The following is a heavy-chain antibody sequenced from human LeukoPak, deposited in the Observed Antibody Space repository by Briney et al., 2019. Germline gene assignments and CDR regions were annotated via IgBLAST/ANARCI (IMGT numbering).Heavy chain of an antibody. D-gene: IGHD4-17*01. J-gene: IGHJ6*02. Sequence: SETLSLTCTVSGGSISSYYWSWIRQPAGKGLEWIGRIYTSGSTNYNPSLKSRVTMPVDTSKNQFSLKLSSVTAADTAVYYCAGDNGDYKYYYYYGMDVWGQGTTVTVSS. CDR1: GGSISSYY. V-gene: IGHV4-4*07. CDR2: IYTSGST. CDR3: AGDNGDYKYYYYYGMDV.